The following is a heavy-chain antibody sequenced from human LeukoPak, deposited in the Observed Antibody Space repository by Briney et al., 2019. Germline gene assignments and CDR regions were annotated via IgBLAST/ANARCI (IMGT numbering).Heavy chain of an antibody. D-gene: IGHD5/OR15-5a*01. CDR2: IYYSGIT. Sequence: PGGSLRLSCAASGLTSSSHWMHWVRQAPGKGLEWIGTIYYSGITHYSPSLKSRVTISVDTSKNQFSLKLSSVTATDTALYYCARRVYGTSQYYWGQGTLVTVSS. J-gene: IGHJ4*02. CDR3: ARRVYGTSQYY. CDR1: GLTSSSHW. V-gene: IGHV4-39*01.